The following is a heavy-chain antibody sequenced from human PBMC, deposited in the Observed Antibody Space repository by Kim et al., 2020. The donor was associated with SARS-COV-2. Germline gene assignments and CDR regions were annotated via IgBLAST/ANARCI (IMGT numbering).Heavy chain of an antibody. CDR3: ARGGYTASWYAGILDY. V-gene: IGHV4-59*02. CDR2: IYSSGNT. Sequence: SETPSLTCSVSSGSVETYYWSWIRQAPGKGLEWIGYIYSSGNTEYNPSFKSRVTISVDTSMKQFSLKLSSVTAADTAVYYCARGGYTASWYAGILDYWG. D-gene: IGHD6-13*01. J-gene: IGHJ4*01. CDR1: SGSVETYY.